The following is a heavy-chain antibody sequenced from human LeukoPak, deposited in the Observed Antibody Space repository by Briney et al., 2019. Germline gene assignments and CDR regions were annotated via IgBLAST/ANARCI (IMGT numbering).Heavy chain of an antibody. CDR1: GFTFNNYV. V-gene: IGHV3-23*01. CDR2: ITDSSTST. Sequence: GGSLRLSCAASGFTFNNYVMNWVRQAPGKGLEWVSAITDSSTSTYYADSVKGRFTISRHNSKNTLYLQMNSLRAEDTAVYYCAKGSSSSRPYYLDYWGQGTLVTVSS. D-gene: IGHD6-13*01. J-gene: IGHJ4*02. CDR3: AKGSSSSRPYYLDY.